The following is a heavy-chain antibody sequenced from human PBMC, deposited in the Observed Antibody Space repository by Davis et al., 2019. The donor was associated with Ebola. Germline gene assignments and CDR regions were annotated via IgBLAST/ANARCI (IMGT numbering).Heavy chain of an antibody. CDR1: GGSISSGDYY. Sequence: SETLSLTCTVSGGSISSGDYYWSWIRQPPGKGLEWNGYIYYSGSTYYNPSLKSPVTISVDTSKNQFSLKLSSVTAADTAVYYCAGSSSSWWYYFDYWGQGTLVTVSS. V-gene: IGHV4-30-4*01. CDR2: IYYSGST. D-gene: IGHD6-13*01. J-gene: IGHJ4*02. CDR3: AGSSSSWWYYFDY.